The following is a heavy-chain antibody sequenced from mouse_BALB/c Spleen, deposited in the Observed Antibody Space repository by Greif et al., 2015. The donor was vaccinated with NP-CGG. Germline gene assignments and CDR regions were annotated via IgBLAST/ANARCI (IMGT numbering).Heavy chain of an antibody. CDR3: ARRVYYFDY. J-gene: IGHJ2*01. V-gene: IGHV1-7*01. CDR2: INPSTGYT. Sequence: QVQLKQSGAELAKPGASVKMSCKASGYTFTSYWMHWVKQRPGQGLEWIGYINPSTGYTEYNQKFKDKATLTADKSSSTAYMQLSSLTSEDSAVYYCARRVYYFDYWGQGTTLTVSP. CDR1: GYTFTSYW.